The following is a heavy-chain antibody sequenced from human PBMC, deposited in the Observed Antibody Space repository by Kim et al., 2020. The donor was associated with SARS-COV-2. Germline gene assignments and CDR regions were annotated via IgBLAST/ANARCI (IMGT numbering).Heavy chain of an antibody. V-gene: IGHV1-69*01. D-gene: IGHD1-1*01. CDR3: ARGKSLQYYYYGMDV. Sequence: QKFQGRVTLTADESTSTAYMELSSLRSEDTAVYYCARGKSLQYYYYGMDVWGQGTTVTVSS. J-gene: IGHJ6*02.